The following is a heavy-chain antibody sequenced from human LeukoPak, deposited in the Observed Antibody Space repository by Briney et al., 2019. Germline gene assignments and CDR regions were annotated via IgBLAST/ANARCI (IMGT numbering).Heavy chain of an antibody. Sequence: PSETLSLTCAVYGGSFSGYYWSWIRQPPGKGLEWIGEINHSGSTNYNPSLKSRVTISVDTSKNQFSLKLSSVTAADTAVYYCARAPRKDIVVVPAAAPYYYYGMDVWGQGTTVTVSS. CDR2: INHSGST. J-gene: IGHJ6*02. CDR1: GGSFSGYY. V-gene: IGHV4-34*01. D-gene: IGHD2-2*01. CDR3: ARAPRKDIVVVPAAAPYYYYGMDV.